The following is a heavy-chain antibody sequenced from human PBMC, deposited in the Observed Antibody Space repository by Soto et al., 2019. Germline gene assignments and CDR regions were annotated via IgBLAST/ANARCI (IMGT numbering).Heavy chain of an antibody. CDR1: GGNFSTHA. D-gene: IGHD3-22*01. V-gene: IGHV1-69*01. Sequence: QVQLVQSGAEVKKPGASVKVSCKASGGNFSTHAISWVRQAPGQGLVWMGGIIPMFNTTISAQKFQGRVTITADESTSPAYMELGSLRSEDTAVYYCASDAYDRGSLDYWGQGTLVTVSS. CDR2: IIPMFNTT. J-gene: IGHJ4*02. CDR3: ASDAYDRGSLDY.